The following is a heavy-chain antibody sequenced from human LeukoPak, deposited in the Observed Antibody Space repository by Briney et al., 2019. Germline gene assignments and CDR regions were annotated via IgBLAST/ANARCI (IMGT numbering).Heavy chain of an antibody. J-gene: IGHJ4*02. Sequence: SETLSLTCTVSGGSVSSGDYYWSWIRQPPGKGLEWIGYIYYSGSTYYNPSLKSRVTISVDTSKNQFSLKLSSVTAADTAVYYCARMDTAMAPGANFDYWGQGTLVTVSS. CDR3: ARMDTAMAPGANFDY. D-gene: IGHD5-18*01. V-gene: IGHV4-30-4*08. CDR1: GGSVSSGDYY. CDR2: IYYSGST.